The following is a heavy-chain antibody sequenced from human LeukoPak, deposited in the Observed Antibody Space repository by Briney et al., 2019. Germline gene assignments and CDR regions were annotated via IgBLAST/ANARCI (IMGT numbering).Heavy chain of an antibody. CDR3: ATQMDTGLPFDY. CDR2: IIPILGIA. J-gene: IGHJ4*02. CDR1: GYTFTDYG. D-gene: IGHD5-24*01. V-gene: IGHV1-69*04. Sequence: GASVKVSCKASGYTFTDYGITWVRQAPGQGLEWMGRIIPILGIANYAQKFQGRVTITADKSTSTAYMELSSLRSEDTAVYYCATQMDTGLPFDYWGQGTLVTVSS.